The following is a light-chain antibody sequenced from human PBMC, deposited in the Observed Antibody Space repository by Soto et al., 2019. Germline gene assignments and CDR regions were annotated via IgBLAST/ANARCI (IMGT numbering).Light chain of an antibody. CDR1: SSDVGSYNR. Sequence: QSALTQPPSVSGSPGQSVAISCTGTSSDVGSYNRVSWYQQPPGAAPKLMIYEVSNRPSGVPDRFSGSKSGITASLTISGLQAEDEDDYYCNSYTGSSTYVFGTGTKVTVL. J-gene: IGLJ1*01. V-gene: IGLV2-18*02. CDR3: NSYTGSSTYV. CDR2: EVS.